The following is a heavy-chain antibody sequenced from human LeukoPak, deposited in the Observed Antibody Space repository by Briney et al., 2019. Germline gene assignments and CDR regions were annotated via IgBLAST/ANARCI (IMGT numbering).Heavy chain of an antibody. CDR2: IIPIFGTA. J-gene: IGHJ3*02. Sequence: ASVKVSCKASGGTFSSYAISWVRQAPGQGLEWMGGIIPIFGTANYAQKFQGRVTITADESTSTAYMELSSLRSEDTAVYYCARGLRFLEWSTAFDIWGQGTMVTVSS. V-gene: IGHV1-69*13. CDR1: GGTFSSYA. D-gene: IGHD3-3*01. CDR3: ARGLRFLEWSTAFDI.